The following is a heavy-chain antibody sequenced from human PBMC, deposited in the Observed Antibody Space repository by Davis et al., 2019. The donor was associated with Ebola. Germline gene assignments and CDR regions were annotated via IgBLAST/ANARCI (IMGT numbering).Heavy chain of an antibody. CDR3: ARPIYDSGTYYGETSYYYGMDV. Sequence: PGGSLRLSCAASGFNFSSYGTHWVRLAPGKGLEWVAVIWVDGSKKYYADSVKGRFTISRDNSKKTLFLQMNSLRVEDSAVYYCARPIYDSGTYYGETSYYYGMDVWGKGTTVTVSS. J-gene: IGHJ6*04. CDR2: IWVDGSKK. CDR1: GFNFSSYG. V-gene: IGHV3-33*01. D-gene: IGHD3-10*01.